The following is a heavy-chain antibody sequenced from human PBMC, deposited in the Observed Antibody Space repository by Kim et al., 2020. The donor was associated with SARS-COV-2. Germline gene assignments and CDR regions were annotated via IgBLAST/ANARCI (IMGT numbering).Heavy chain of an antibody. CDR1: GFTFSSYS. V-gene: IGHV3-48*02. CDR2: ISSSSTI. D-gene: IGHD1-26*01. CDR3: ASTGDQDFDY. Sequence: GGSLRLSCAASGFTFSSYSMNWVRQAPGKGLEWVSYISSSSTIYYADSVKGRFTISRDNAKNSLYLQMNSLRDEDTAVYYCASTGDQDFDYWGQGTLVTVSS. J-gene: IGHJ4*02.